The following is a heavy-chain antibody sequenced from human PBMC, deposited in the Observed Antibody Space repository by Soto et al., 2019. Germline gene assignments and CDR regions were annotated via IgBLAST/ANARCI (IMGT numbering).Heavy chain of an antibody. J-gene: IGHJ3*02. CDR3: VREEGDAFDI. CDR2: ISSRGSTS. CDR1: GFTFSTYV. Sequence: EVQLLESGGGLVQPGGSLRLSCAASGFTFSTYVMSWVRQPPGKGLEWVSSISSRGSTSYYADSVKGRSSISRDNSKNTLYLQMTSLRAEDTAEYCCVREEGDAFDIWGQGTMVTVSS. V-gene: IGHV3-23*01.